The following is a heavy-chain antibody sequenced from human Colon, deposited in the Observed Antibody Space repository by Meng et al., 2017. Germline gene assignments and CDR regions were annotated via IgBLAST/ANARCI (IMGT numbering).Heavy chain of an antibody. D-gene: IGHD6-19*01. CDR1: GFTFSSYA. Sequence: VWLVGSGGGLVQPGGSLRLSCAASGFTFSSYAMSWVRQAPGKGLEWVSAISRTGGSTFYADSVKGRFTISRDNFKNTVYLQVNSLRAEDTAIYYCAKGGSSGWYGGYYWGQGTLVTVSS. CDR3: AKGGSSGWYGGYY. V-gene: IGHV3-23*04. J-gene: IGHJ4*02. CDR2: ISRTGGST.